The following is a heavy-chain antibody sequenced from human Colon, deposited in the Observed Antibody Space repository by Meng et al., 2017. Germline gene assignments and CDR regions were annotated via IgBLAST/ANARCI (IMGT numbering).Heavy chain of an antibody. D-gene: IGHD1-26*01. V-gene: IGHV4-34*01. CDR3: ANIRDRSFSDS. J-gene: IGHJ4*02. CDR2: INHAGTA. Sequence: QVRLQQWGAGLLKPSETLSLTCAVYGESIRTFYWAWIRQSPGKGLEWIGEINHAGTAYYNPSLKSRVTLSIDTSRNQFSLNLRSVTAADTAVYYCANIRDRSFSDSWGQGTLVTVSS. CDR1: GESIRTFY.